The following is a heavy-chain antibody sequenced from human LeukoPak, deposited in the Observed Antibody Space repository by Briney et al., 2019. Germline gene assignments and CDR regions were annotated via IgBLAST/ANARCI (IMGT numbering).Heavy chain of an antibody. CDR3: ARSREGCSGMCEFDY. D-gene: IGHD1-26*01. CDR1: GYTFSSYA. J-gene: IGHJ4*02. Sequence: ASVKVSCKTSGYTFSSYAIHWVRQAPGQRLEWMGWINAGNGNTKYSQKFQGKVTITRDTSPITAYMELSSLTSDDTAVYYCARSREGCSGMCEFDYWGQGTLVTVSS. V-gene: IGHV1-3*01. CDR2: INAGNGNT.